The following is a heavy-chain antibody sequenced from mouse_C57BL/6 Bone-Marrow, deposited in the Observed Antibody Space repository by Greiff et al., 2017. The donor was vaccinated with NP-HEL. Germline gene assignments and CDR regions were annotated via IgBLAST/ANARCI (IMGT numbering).Heavy chain of an antibody. CDR2: IDPNSGGT. CDR1: GYTFTSYW. Sequence: VQLQQPGAELVKPGASVKLSCKASGYTFTSYWMHWVKQRPGRGLEWIGRIDPNSGGTKYNEKFKSKATLTVDKPSSPAYMQLSSLTSEDSAVYYCARDTTVVAPYWYFDVWGTGTTVTVSS. CDR3: ARDTTVVAPYWYFDV. V-gene: IGHV1-72*01. J-gene: IGHJ1*03. D-gene: IGHD1-1*01.